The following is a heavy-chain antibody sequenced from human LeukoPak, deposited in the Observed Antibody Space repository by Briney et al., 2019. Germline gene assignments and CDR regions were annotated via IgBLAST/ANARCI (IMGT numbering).Heavy chain of an antibody. D-gene: IGHD6-13*01. J-gene: IGHJ4*02. CDR2: IYYSGST. CDR3: ARQEGIDSALGDY. V-gene: IGHV4-39*01. CDR1: GGSISSSSYY. Sequence: SETLSLTCTVSGGSISSSSYYWDWIRQPPGKGLEWIGSIYYSGSTYYNPSLKSRVTISVDTSKNQFSLKLSSVTAADTAVYYCARQEGIDSALGDYWGQGTLVTVSS.